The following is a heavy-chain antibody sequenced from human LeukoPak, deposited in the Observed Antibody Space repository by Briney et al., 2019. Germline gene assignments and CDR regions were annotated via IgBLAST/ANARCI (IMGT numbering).Heavy chain of an antibody. CDR3: ARDPKLLWFGELSYYYYMDV. D-gene: IGHD3-10*01. CDR2: INTNTGNP. Sequence: GASVKVSCKASGYTFTSYAMNWVRQAPGQGLEWMGWINTNTGNPTYAQGFTGRFVFSLDTSVSTAYLQISSLKAEDTAVYYCARDPKLLWFGELSYYYYMDVWGKGTTVTVSS. CDR1: GYTFTSYA. J-gene: IGHJ6*03. V-gene: IGHV7-4-1*02.